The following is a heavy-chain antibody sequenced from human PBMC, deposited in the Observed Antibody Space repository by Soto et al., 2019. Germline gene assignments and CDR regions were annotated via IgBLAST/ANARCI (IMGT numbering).Heavy chain of an antibody. CDR3: ASDDSGGKYLGFSEN. D-gene: IGHD2-15*01. Sequence: TSETLSLTCTVSGASISRNYWSWVRQPAGKRLEWIGRIYISGSTNYNPSLRSRVTMSVDTSKNQFSLKLSSVTAADTAVYYCASDDSGGKYLGFSENWGQGTLVTVSS. CDR2: IYISGST. CDR1: GASISRNY. V-gene: IGHV4-4*07. J-gene: IGHJ4*02.